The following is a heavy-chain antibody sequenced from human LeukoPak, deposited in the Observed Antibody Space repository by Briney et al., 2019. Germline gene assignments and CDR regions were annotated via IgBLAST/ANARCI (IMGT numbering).Heavy chain of an antibody. D-gene: IGHD6-13*01. CDR3: ARSVAASYYFDY. CDR2: IYSGGTT. J-gene: IGHJ4*02. Sequence: GGSLRLSCVASGFSVSSKYMNWVRQAPGKGLEWVSVIYSGGTTYYADSVKGRFTVSRDNSKNTLYLQMNTLRADDTAVYYCARSVAASYYFDYWGQGTLVTVS. V-gene: IGHV3-53*01. CDR1: GFSVSSKY.